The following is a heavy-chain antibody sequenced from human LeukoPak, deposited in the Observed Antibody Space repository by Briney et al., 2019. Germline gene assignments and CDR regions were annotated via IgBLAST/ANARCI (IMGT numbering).Heavy chain of an antibody. D-gene: IGHD2-15*01. CDR2: IKSKTDGGTT. Sequence: GGSLRLSCAASGFTFSNAWMSWVRQAPGKGLEWVGRIKSKTDGGTTDYAAPVKGRFTISRDDSKNTLYLQMNSLKTEDTAVYYCTTEPLVVVVAAHCYYYGMDVWGKGTTVTVSS. J-gene: IGHJ6*04. CDR1: GFTFSNAW. V-gene: IGHV3-15*01. CDR3: TTEPLVVVVAAHCYYYGMDV.